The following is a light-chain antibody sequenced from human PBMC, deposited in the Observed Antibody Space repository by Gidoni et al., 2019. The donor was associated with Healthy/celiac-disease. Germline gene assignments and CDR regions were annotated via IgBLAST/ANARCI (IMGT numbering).Light chain of an antibody. J-gene: IGLJ2*01. CDR3: SSYTSSSTVV. Sequence: QSALTQPASVSWSPVQSITISCTGPSSDVGGYNYVSWYHQHPGKAPKLMIYDVSNRPSGVSNRFSGSKSGNTASLNIYGLQAEDEADYYCSSYTSSSTVVFGGGNKLTVL. CDR2: DVS. CDR1: SSDVGGYNY. V-gene: IGLV2-14*01.